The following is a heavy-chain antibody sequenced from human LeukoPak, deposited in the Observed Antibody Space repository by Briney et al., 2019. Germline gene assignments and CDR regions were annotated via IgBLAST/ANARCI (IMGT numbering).Heavy chain of an antibody. J-gene: IGHJ5*02. CDR3: ARELLVYDSLFDP. CDR1: GFTFSTYS. D-gene: IGHD5/OR15-5a*01. CDR2: ISSSSSTI. Sequence: QPGGSLRLSCAASGFTFSTYSMNWVRQAPGKGLEWVSYISSSSSTIKYADSVKGRFTISRDNAKNSLYLQMNSLRAEDTAVYYCARELLVYDSLFDPWGQGTLVTVSS. V-gene: IGHV3-48*04.